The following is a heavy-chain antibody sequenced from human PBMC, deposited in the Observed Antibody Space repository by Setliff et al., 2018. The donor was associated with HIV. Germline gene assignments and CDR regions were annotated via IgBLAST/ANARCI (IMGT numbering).Heavy chain of an antibody. CDR2: VKSDRDGGTV. D-gene: IGHD1-26*01. CDR1: GFTFNKAW. CDR3: ARDRGWEQHWNALDI. V-gene: IGHV3-15*07. Sequence: PGGSLRLSCAASGFTFNKAWMNWVRQAPGKALEWVGRVKSDRDGGTVDYAAPVKGRFTISIDDSRQTLYLQMNSLKTEDTAVYYCARDRGWEQHWNALDIWGQGTMVTVSS. J-gene: IGHJ3*02.